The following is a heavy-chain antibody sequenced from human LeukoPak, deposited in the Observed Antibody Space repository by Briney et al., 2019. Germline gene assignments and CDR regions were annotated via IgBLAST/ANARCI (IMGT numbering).Heavy chain of an antibody. D-gene: IGHD3-22*01. V-gene: IGHV1-18*01. CDR1: GYTFTSYG. CDR2: ISAYNGNT. J-gene: IGHJ6*02. CDR3: ARDVITVPYYYYGMDV. Sequence: ASVKVSCKASGYTFTSYGISWVRQAPGQGLEWMGWISAYNGNTNYAQKLQGRVTMTTDTSTSTAYMELRSLRSDDTAVYYCARDVITVPYYYYGMDVWGQGTTVTVSS.